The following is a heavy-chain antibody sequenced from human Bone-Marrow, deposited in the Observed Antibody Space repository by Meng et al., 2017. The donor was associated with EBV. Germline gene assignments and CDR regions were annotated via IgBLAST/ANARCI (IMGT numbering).Heavy chain of an antibody. CDR2: IRSGAMNT. D-gene: IGHD3-10*01. CDR1: GFTFSDYT. Sequence: EAQLVESGGGVVKPGGCLRLACAASGFTFSDYTMNCVRQAPGKGLEWVSSIRSGAMNTYYADSVKGRFTISRDNTKNSLYLQMNSLRAEDTAVYFCARGYGSGGGWFDPWGQGTLVTVAS. J-gene: IGHJ5*02. V-gene: IGHV3-21*01. CDR3: ARGYGSGGGWFDP.